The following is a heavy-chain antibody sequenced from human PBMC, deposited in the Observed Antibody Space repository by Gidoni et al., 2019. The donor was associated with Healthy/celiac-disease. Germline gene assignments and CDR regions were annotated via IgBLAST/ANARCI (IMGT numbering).Heavy chain of an antibody. Sequence: QVQLQESGPGLVKPSQTLSRTCTVSGGSISRGGYYWSWIRQHPGKGLEWIGYIYYSGSTYYNPSLKSRVTISVDTSKNQFSLKLSSVTAADTAVYYCARVLSPVMATSYYFDYWGQGTLVTVSS. CDR2: IYYSGST. CDR1: GGSISRGGYY. V-gene: IGHV4-31*03. J-gene: IGHJ4*02. CDR3: ARVLSPVMATSYYFDY. D-gene: IGHD2-21*01.